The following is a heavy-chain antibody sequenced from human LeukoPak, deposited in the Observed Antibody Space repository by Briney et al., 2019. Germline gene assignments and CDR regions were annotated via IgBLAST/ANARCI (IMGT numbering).Heavy chain of an antibody. D-gene: IGHD5-18*01. CDR2: INTNTGNP. V-gene: IGHV7-4-1*02. CDR1: GYTFTSYA. J-gene: IGHJ3*02. CDR3: ARRRDERGYKDIFDI. Sequence: ASVKVSCKASGYTFTSYAMNWVRQAPGQGLEWMGWINTNTGNPTYAQGFTGRFVFSLDTSVSTAYLQWSSLKASDTAMYYCARRRDERGYKDIFDIWGQGTMVTVSS.